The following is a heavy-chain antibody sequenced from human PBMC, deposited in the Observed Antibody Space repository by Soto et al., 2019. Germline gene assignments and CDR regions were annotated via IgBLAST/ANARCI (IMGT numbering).Heavy chain of an antibody. CDR1: GYTFTSYD. D-gene: IGHD3-3*01. V-gene: IGHV1-8*01. Sequence: ASEKVSCKASGYTFTSYDINWVRQATGQGLEWMGWMNPNSGNTGYAQKFQGRVTMTRNTSISTAYMELSSLRSEDTAVYYCAHHANYDFWSRMGAYAFDIWGQGTMVTVS. CDR2: MNPNSGNT. CDR3: AHHANYDFWSRMGAYAFDI. J-gene: IGHJ3*02.